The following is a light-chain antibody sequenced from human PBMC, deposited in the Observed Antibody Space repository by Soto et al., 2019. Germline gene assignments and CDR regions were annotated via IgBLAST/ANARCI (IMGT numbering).Light chain of an antibody. Sequence: QSVLTQPPSVSGAPGQRVTISCTGSSSNIGAGYDVHWYQQLPGTAPKLLIYGNSNRPSGVPDRFSGSKSGTSASLAITGLHAEDDADYDCQSYDSSLSGAVFGGGTHLTVL. CDR3: QSYDSSLSGAV. J-gene: IGLJ7*01. CDR2: GNS. V-gene: IGLV1-40*01. CDR1: SSNIGAGYD.